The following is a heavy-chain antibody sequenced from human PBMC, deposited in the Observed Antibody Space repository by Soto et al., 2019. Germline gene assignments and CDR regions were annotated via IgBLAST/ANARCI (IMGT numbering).Heavy chain of an antibody. V-gene: IGHV3-15*01. Sequence: GGSLRLSCAASGFTFSNAWMSWVRQAPGKGLEWVGRIKSKTDGGRTDYAAPVKGRFTITRDDSKITLYLQMNSLKTEETAMYYCTTEETYDYIWGSYRYTGFEYWGQGTLVTVSS. D-gene: IGHD3-16*02. CDR1: GFTFSNAW. CDR2: IKSKTDGGRT. CDR3: TTEETYDYIWGSYRYTGFEY. J-gene: IGHJ4*02.